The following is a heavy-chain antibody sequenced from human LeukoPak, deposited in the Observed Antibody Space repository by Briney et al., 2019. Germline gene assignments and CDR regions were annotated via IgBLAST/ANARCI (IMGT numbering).Heavy chain of an antibody. CDR3: AKASLVSNVDAVL. J-gene: IGHJ4*02. CDR1: GFTFSNYA. CDR2: LSGDGET. V-gene: IGHV3-23*01. D-gene: IGHD3-16*01. Sequence: GGSLRLSCAASGFTFSNYAMSWVRQAPAGGLEWVSGLSGDGETIYSDSVKGRFTISIDHSSNTVYLQLNNLRVQDTAVYYCAKASLVSNVDAVLWVQGTLLTVSS.